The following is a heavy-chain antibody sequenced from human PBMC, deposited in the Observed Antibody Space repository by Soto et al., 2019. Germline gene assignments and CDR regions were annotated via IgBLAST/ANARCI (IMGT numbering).Heavy chain of an antibody. V-gene: IGHV2-26*01. CDR2: TFSDYEE. D-gene: IGHD4-17*01. J-gene: IGHJ6*03. CDR3: ARTTVTSYYYYYMDV. Sequence: QVTLKESGPALVKPTETLTLTCAVSGFSLSNPKMGVSWIRQPPGKALEWLAHTFSDYEESYTISLKARLAISKDTSKSQVVLTLTNMDPVDTATYYCARTTVTSYYYYYMDVWGKGTTVTVSS. CDR1: GFSLSNPKMG.